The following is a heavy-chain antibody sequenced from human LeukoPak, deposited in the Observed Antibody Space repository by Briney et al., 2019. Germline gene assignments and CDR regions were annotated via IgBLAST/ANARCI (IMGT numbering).Heavy chain of an antibody. CDR2: INHSGST. Sequence: SETLSLTCAVYGGSFSGYYWSWIRQPPGKGLEWIGEINHSGSTNYNPSLKSRVTISVDTSKNQISLRLTSVTAADTAIYYCARPYYYDTSGPADAFDIWSQGTMVTVSS. J-gene: IGHJ3*02. CDR1: GGSFSGYY. CDR3: ARPYYYDTSGPADAFDI. V-gene: IGHV4-34*01. D-gene: IGHD3-22*01.